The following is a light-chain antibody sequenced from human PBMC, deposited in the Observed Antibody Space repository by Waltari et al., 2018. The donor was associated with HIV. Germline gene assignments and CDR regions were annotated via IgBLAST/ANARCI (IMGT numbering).Light chain of an antibody. CDR2: GKN. CDR1: RSTSGGST. CDR3: SSWDDSLSAQV. Sequence: QSLLNPPPSVSGTPGQRVVISCSGCRSTSGGSTVYWYQQFPGLTPKLLIYGKNERPSGVPDRFSGAKTGTSASLAISGRRPDDEADYYCSSWDDSLSAQVFGGGTRLTVL. V-gene: IGLV1-47*01. J-gene: IGLJ3*02.